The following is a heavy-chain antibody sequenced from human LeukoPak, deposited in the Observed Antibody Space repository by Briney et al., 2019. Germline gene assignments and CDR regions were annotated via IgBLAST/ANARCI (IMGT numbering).Heavy chain of an antibody. CDR2: ISAYNGNT. J-gene: IGHJ4*02. D-gene: IGHD1-26*01. V-gene: IGHV1-18*01. CDR1: GYTFTSYG. CDR3: FVQAGGSYLQRLQSFDY. Sequence: GASVKVSCKASGYTFTSYGISWVRQAPGQGLEWMGWISAYNGNTNYAQKLQGRVTMTTDTSTSTAYMELRSLRSDDTAVYYCFVQAGGSYLQRLQSFDYWGQGTLVTVSS.